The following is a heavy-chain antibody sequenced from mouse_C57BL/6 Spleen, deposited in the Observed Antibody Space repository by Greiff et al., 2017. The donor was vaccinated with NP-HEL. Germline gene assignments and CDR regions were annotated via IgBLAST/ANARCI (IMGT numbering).Heavy chain of an antibody. CDR1: GYTFTDYE. CDR2: IDPETGGT. Sequence: QVQLNESGAELVRPGASVTLSCKASGYTFTDYEMHWVKQTPVHGLEWIGAIDPETGGTAYNQKFKGKAILTADKSSSTAYMELRSLTSEDSAVYYCTRPGFDYWGQGTTLTVSS. J-gene: IGHJ2*01. CDR3: TRPGFDY. V-gene: IGHV1-15*01.